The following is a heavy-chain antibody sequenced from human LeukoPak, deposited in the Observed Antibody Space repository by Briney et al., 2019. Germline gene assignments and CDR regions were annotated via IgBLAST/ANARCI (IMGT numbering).Heavy chain of an antibody. V-gene: IGHV1-18*01. D-gene: IGHD3-3*01. CDR2: ISTHNGNT. J-gene: IGHJ6*03. CDR1: GYTFTSYG. Sequence: ASVKVSCKASGYTFTSYGISWVRQAPGQGLEWMGWISTHNGNTNYAQKVQGRIILTTDISTTTAYMELGSLRSDDTAMYYCARNDLEDYMDVWGKGTTVTVSS. CDR3: ARNDLEDYMDV.